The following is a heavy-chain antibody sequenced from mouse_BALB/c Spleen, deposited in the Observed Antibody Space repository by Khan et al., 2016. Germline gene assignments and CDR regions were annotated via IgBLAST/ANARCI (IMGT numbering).Heavy chain of an antibody. CDR1: GFNIKDTY. CDR3: ADITTVVAEGFAY. V-gene: IGHV14-3*02. Sequence: VQLQQSGAELVKPGASVKLSCTASGFNIKDTYMHWVKQRPEQGLEWIGRIDPANGNTKYDPKFQGKATITADTSSNTAYLQLSSLTSEDTAVYYCADITTVVAEGFAYWGQGTLVTVSA. CDR2: IDPANGNT. D-gene: IGHD1-1*01. J-gene: IGHJ3*01.